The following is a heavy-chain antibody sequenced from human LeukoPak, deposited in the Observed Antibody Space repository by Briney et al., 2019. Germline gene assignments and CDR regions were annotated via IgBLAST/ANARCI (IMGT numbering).Heavy chain of an antibody. CDR1: GGAISSYY. V-gene: IGHV4-59*01. J-gene: IGHJ3*02. CDR2: IYYSGST. CDR3: ARAAYRRNAFDI. Sequence: SETLSLTCTVSGGAISSYYWSWIRPPPGKGLEWIGYIYYSGSTNYNPSLKSRVTISVDTSKNQFSLKLSSVTAADTAVYYCARAAYRRNAFDIWGQGTMVTVSS.